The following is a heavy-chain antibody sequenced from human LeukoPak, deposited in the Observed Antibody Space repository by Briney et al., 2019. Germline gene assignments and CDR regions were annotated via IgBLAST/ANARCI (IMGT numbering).Heavy chain of an antibody. CDR3: ARHRKGNYYFDY. CDR2: IYYSGST. D-gene: IGHD1-7*01. Sequence: SSETLSLTCAVSGGSISSGGYSWSWIRQPPGKGLEWIGSIYYSGSTYYNPSLKSRVTISVDTSKNQFSLKLSSVTAAGTAVYYCARHRKGNYYFDYWGQGTLVTVSS. CDR1: GGSISSGGYS. V-gene: IGHV4-30-2*03. J-gene: IGHJ4*02.